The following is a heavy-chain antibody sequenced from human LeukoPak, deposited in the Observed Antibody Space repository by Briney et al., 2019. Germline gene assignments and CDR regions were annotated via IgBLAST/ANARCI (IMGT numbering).Heavy chain of an antibody. CDR1: GGSISSFH. J-gene: IGHJ4*02. D-gene: IGHD1-26*01. Sequence: SETLSLTCTVSGGSISSFHWSWIRQPPGKGLGWIGYIYYTGSTNYNPSLKSRVTISVDTSKNQFSLKLSSVTAADTAVYYCARARRWELRRGAYFDYWGQGTLVTVSS. CDR3: ARARRWELRRGAYFDY. CDR2: IYYTGST. V-gene: IGHV4-59*12.